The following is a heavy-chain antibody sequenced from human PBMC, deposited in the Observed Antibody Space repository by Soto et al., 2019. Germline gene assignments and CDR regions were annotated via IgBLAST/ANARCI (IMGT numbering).Heavy chain of an antibody. V-gene: IGHV1-2*02. D-gene: IGHD3-22*01. CDR3: AREGNYYDSSGYYYGMDV. CDR1: GYTFTGYY. Sequence: ASVKVSCKAPGYTFTGYYMHWVRQAPGQGLEWMGWINPNSGGTNYAQKFQGRVTMTRDTSISTAYMELSRLRSDDTAVYYCAREGNYYDSSGYYYGMDVWGQGTTVTVSS. J-gene: IGHJ6*02. CDR2: INPNSGGT.